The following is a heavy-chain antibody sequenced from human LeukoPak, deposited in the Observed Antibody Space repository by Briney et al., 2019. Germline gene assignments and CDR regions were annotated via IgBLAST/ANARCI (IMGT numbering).Heavy chain of an antibody. CDR1: GYTFTSYD. V-gene: IGHV1-8*01. CDR3: ARELMTTVTSSFDY. Sequence: GASVKVSCKASGYTFTSYDINLVRHATAQGLEWMGWMNPNSGNTGYAHKFQGRVTMTRNTSISTAYMELSSPRSEDTAVYYCARELMTTVTSSFDYWARETWSPSPQ. CDR2: MNPNSGNT. D-gene: IGHD4-11*01. J-gene: IGHJ4*02.